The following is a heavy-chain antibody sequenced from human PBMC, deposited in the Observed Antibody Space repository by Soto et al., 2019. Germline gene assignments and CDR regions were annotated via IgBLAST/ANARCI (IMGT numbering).Heavy chain of an antibody. CDR1: GFSFSTYG. D-gene: IGHD5-12*01. CDR2: TSGAGSIT. V-gene: IGHV3-30*18. Sequence: QIQLVESGGGGFQLGRSLSLSWGAFGFSFSTYGMHWARQAPGKGLEWLTSTSGAGSITHYRDSVRGRFTTSRDNSKNMGYLQMNSLTTEDTATYYCAKDEGGYGIDHWGQGTLVIVAS. J-gene: IGHJ4*02. CDR3: AKDEGGYGIDH.